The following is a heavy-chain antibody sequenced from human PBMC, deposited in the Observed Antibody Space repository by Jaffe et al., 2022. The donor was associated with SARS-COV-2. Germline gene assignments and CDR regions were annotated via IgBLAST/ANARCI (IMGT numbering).Heavy chain of an antibody. V-gene: IGHV3-30*04. D-gene: IGHD4-17*01. CDR2: ISYDGSNK. CDR3: ARENDYGDYERGPTLDY. Sequence: QVQLVESGGGVVQPGRSLRLSCAASGFTFSSYAMHWVRQAPGKGLEWVAVISYDGSNKYYADSVKGRFTISRDNSKNTLYLQMNSLRAEDTAVYYCARENDYGDYERGPTLDYWGQGTLVTVSS. CDR1: GFTFSSYA. J-gene: IGHJ4*02.